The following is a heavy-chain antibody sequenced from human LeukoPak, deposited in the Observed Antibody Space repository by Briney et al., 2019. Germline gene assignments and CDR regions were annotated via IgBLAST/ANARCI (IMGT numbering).Heavy chain of an antibody. CDR1: GGSISSRSYY. CDR2: IHYSGST. J-gene: IGHJ3*02. V-gene: IGHV4-39*01. Sequence: SETLSLTCTVSGGSISSRSYYWGWVRQPPGKGLEWTGSIHYSGSTYYDASFKSRVTMSVDTSKNQFSLKLSSVTAADTAVYYCARHYRGALAGTMGAFVIWGQGTMVTVSS. CDR3: ARHYRGALAGTMGAFVI. D-gene: IGHD6-19*01.